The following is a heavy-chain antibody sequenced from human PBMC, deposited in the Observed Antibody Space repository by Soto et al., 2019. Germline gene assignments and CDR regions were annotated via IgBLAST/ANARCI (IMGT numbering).Heavy chain of an antibody. CDR2: IYYSGST. J-gene: IGHJ4*02. D-gene: IGHD4-17*01. Sequence: PSETLSLTCTVSGGSITSSSYYWGWIRQPPGKGLEWIGSIYYSGSTNYNPSLKSRVTISVDTSKNQLSLKLSSVTAADTAVYYCARRYGASFDYWGQGTLVTVSS. CDR3: ARRYGASFDY. CDR1: GGSITSSSYY. V-gene: IGHV4-39*07.